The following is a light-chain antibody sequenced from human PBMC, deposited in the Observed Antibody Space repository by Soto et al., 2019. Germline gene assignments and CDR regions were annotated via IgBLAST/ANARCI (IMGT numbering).Light chain of an antibody. CDR3: QQYDDWPLT. V-gene: IGKV3-15*01. CDR2: DAF. J-gene: IGKJ4*01. Sequence: EKVMTQSPATLSVSPGERATLSCRASENIKNRLAWYQQKPGQGPRLLIYDAFTRATDIPARFSGSASGTKFTLTISSLQSEDSAFYYCQQYDDWPLTLGGGTKVEIK. CDR1: ENIKNR.